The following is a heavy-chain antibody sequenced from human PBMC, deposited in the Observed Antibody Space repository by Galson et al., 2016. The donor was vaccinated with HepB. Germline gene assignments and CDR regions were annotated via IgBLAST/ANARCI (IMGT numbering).Heavy chain of an antibody. Sequence: SLRLSCAASGFTFTPYSMNWVRQAPGKGLEWVSSIKSNSDYINYADSVKGRFTISRDNPKNRLYLQMNRLRAEDTAVYYCARAGIDDYYGSGGAYYYYGMDVWGQGTTVTVSS. CDR3: ARAGIDDYYGSGGAYYYYGMDV. J-gene: IGHJ6*02. V-gene: IGHV3-21*01. CDR2: IKSNSDYI. D-gene: IGHD3-10*01. CDR1: GFTFTPYS.